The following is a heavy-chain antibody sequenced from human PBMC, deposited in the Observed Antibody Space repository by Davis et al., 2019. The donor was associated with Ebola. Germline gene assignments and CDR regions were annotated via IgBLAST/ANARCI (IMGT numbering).Heavy chain of an antibody. Sequence: PGGSLRLSCTASGFTFSGSAMHWVRQAPGKGLEWVALISDDGSDKYYADSVKGRITISRDNSKNTLYLQVNSLRVEDTAVYYCAKPATVTTLGPIDYWGQGTLVTVSS. D-gene: IGHD4-17*01. CDR1: GFTFSGSA. CDR2: ISDDGSDK. CDR3: AKPATVTTLGPIDY. J-gene: IGHJ4*02. V-gene: IGHV3-30*18.